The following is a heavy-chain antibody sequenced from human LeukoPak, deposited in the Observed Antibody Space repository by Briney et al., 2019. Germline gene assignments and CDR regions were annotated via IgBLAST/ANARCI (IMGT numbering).Heavy chain of an antibody. CDR3: ARCPGRYSSGWHDAFDI. J-gene: IGHJ3*02. D-gene: IGHD6-19*01. CDR2: ISSSSSYI. CDR1: GFTVSSNY. V-gene: IGHV3-21*01. Sequence: GGSLRLSCAASGFTVSSNYMSWVRQAPGKGLEWVSSISSSSSYIYYADSVKGRFTISRDNAKNSLYLQMNSLRAEDTAVYYCARCPGRYSSGWHDAFDIWGQGTMVTVSS.